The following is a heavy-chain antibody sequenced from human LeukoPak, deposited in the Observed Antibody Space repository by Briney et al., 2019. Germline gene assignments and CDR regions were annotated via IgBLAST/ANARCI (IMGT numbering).Heavy chain of an antibody. D-gene: IGHD3-22*01. CDR1: GFTFSSYG. V-gene: IGHV3-33*06. Sequence: PGRSLRLSCAASGFTFSSYGMHWVRQAPGKGLEWVAGIWYDGSNKYYADSVKGRFTISRDNSKNTLYLQMNSLRAEDTAVYYCAKSPGPNCYDSSGYYYFDLFGMDVWGKGTTVTVSS. CDR3: AKSPGPNCYDSSGYYYFDLFGMDV. J-gene: IGHJ6*04. CDR2: IWYDGSNK.